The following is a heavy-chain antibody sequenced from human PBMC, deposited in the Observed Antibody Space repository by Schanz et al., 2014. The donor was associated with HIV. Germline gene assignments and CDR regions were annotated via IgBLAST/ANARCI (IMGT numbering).Heavy chain of an antibody. V-gene: IGHV3-30*03. CDR2: ISYDGSNK. CDR1: GFTFRSYG. Sequence: QVQLVESGGGVVQPGRSQRLSCAASGFTFRSYGMHWVRQAPGKGPEGVAVISYDGSNKYYADSVKGRFTISRDKAKNSLYLQMNSLRDEDTAVYYCARAGVTDRFDHWGQGTLVTVSS. CDR3: ARAGVTDRFDH. D-gene: IGHD2-21*02. J-gene: IGHJ4*02.